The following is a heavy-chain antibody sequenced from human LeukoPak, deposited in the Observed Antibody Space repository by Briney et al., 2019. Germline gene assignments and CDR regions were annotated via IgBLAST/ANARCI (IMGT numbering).Heavy chain of an antibody. CDR3: ARRRSSSAVYYYYGMDV. CDR1: GYSFTSYW. D-gene: IGHD6-6*01. CDR2: IYPGDSDT. V-gene: IGHV5-51*01. Sequence: GESLKISCKGSGYSFTSYWIGWVRQMPGKGLEWMGIIYPGDSDTRYSPSFQGQVTILADKSISTAYLQWSSLKASDTAMYYCARRRSSSAVYYYYGMDVWGQGTTVTVSS. J-gene: IGHJ6*02.